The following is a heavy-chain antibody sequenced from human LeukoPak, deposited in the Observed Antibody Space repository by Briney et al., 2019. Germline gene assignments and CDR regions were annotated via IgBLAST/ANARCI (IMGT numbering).Heavy chain of an antibody. J-gene: IGHJ4*02. CDR2: VVGGGTTT. D-gene: IGHD2-8*02. V-gene: IGHV3-23*01. CDR3: AKARLGTGWAYNDY. CDR1: GFTFVNFA. Sequence: PGGSLRLSCAASGFTFVNFAMSWFRLAPGKGLNWVSAVVGGGTTTFYADSVKGRFTISRDNSKNTVYLQINSLRDEDTAVYFCAKARLGTGWAYNDYWGQGTLVTVSS.